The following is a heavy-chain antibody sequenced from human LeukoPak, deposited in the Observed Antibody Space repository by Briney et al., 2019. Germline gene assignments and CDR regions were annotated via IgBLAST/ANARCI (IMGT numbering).Heavy chain of an antibody. CDR3: ARGGGSGWYWNDAFDI. J-gene: IGHJ3*02. V-gene: IGHV3-21*01. D-gene: IGHD6-19*01. CDR2: ISSSSGYI. Sequence: PGGSLRLSCAASGFTFSSYSMNWVRQAPGKGLEWVSSISSSSGYIYYADSVKGRFTISRDNAKNSLYLQMNSLRAEDTAVYYWARGGGSGWYWNDAFDIWGQGTMVTVSS. CDR1: GFTFSSYS.